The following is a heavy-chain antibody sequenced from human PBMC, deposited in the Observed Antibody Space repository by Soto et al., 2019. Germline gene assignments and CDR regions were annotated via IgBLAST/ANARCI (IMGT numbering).Heavy chain of an antibody. Sequence: EVQLVESGGGLVKPGGSLRLSCVGSAFIFSDHSMNWVRQAPGKGLEWVTSIGDTGTFIYYADSVKGRFTISRDNAKNSLFLQMDRLRPEDTAVYYCARDQRYLRQGYSDYWGQGTLVTVSS. V-gene: IGHV3-21*01. CDR2: IGDTGTFI. CDR3: ARDQRYLRQGYSDY. CDR1: AFIFSDHS. J-gene: IGHJ4*02. D-gene: IGHD4-4*01.